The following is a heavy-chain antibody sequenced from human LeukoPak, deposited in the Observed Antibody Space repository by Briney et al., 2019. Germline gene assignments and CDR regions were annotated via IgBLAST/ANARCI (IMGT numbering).Heavy chain of an antibody. D-gene: IGHD5-18*01. Sequence: PGRSLRLSCAASGFTFSSYAMHWVRQAPGKGLEWVAVISYDGSNKYYADSVKGRFTISRDNSKNTLYLQMNSLRAEDTAVYYCAREGYSYGYETLNYFDYWGLGTLVTVSS. CDR3: AREGYSYGYETLNYFDY. J-gene: IGHJ4*02. V-gene: IGHV3-30-3*01. CDR2: ISYDGSNK. CDR1: GFTFSSYA.